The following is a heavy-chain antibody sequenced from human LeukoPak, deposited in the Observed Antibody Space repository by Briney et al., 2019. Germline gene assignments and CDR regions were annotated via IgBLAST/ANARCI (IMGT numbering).Heavy chain of an antibody. J-gene: IGHJ5*02. CDR1: GFTFSSYS. CDR2: ISSSSSYI. Sequence: PGGSLRLSCAASGFTFSSYSMNWVRQAPGKGLEWVSSISSSSSYIYYADSVKGRFTISRDNAKNSLYLQMNSLRAEDTAAYYCSKDQLLYDNWFDPWGQGILVTVSS. D-gene: IGHD2-2*02. V-gene: IGHV3-21*01. CDR3: SKDQLLYDNWFDP.